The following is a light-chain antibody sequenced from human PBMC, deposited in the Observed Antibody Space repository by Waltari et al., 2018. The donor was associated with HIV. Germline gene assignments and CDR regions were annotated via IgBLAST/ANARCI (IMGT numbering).Light chain of an antibody. CDR2: GAS. V-gene: IGKV3-20*01. CDR3: HQYGLSPKT. Sequence: PGERATLSCRTSPTVRSSYVAWYQQRPGQAPRLVIFGASSRATGIPDRFSGSGSGTDFTLTISRLEPEDSATYYCHQYGLSPKTFGQGTNVEIK. J-gene: IGKJ1*01. CDR1: PTVRSSY.